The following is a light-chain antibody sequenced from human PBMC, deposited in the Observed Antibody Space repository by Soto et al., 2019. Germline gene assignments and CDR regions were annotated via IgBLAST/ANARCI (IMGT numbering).Light chain of an antibody. CDR3: QSYGSSLSGVV. CDR2: GNS. V-gene: IGLV1-40*01. J-gene: IGLJ2*01. Sequence: QAVVTQPPSVSGAPGQRVTISCTGSSSNIGAGYDVHWYQQLPGTAPKLLIYGNSNRPSGVPDRFSGSKSGTSASLAITGLQAEDEADYYCQSYGSSLSGVVFCGGTQLTVL. CDR1: SSNIGAGYD.